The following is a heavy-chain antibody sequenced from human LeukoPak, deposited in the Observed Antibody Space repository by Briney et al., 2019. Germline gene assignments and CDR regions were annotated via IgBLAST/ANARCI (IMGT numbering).Heavy chain of an antibody. J-gene: IGHJ6*02. CDR3: ARGSLKYYDFWSGYYPEYYYGMDV. CDR1: GYTFTSYD. CDR2: MNPNSGNT. V-gene: IGHV1-8*01. D-gene: IGHD3-3*01. Sequence: ASVKVSCKASGYTFTSYDINWVRQATGQGLEWTGWMNPNSGNTGYAQKFQGRVTMTRNTSISTAYMELSSLRSEDTAVYYCARGSLKYYDFWSGYYPEYYYGMDVWGQGTTVTVSS.